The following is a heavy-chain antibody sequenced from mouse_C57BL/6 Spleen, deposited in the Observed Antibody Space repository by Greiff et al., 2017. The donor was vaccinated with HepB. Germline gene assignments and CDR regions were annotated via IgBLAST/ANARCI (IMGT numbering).Heavy chain of an antibody. CDR1: GFTFSSYT. J-gene: IGHJ4*01. CDR2: ISGGGGNT. Sequence: EVKLVESGGGLVKPGGSLKLSCAASGFTFSSYTMSWVRQTPEKRLEWVATISGGGGNTYYPDSVKGRFTISRDNAKNTLYLQMSSLRSEDTALYYCARHDLYYAMDYWGQGTSVTVSS. CDR3: ARHDLYYAMDY. V-gene: IGHV5-9*01.